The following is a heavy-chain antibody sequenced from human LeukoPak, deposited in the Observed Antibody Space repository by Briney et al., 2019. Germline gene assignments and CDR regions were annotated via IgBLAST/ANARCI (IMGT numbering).Heavy chain of an antibody. D-gene: IGHD3-22*01. Sequence: ASVKVSCKASGYTFTGYYMHWVRQAPGQGLGWMGRINPNSGGTNYAQKFQGRVTMTRDTSISTAYMELSRLRSDDTAVYYCARYYYDSSGSNIDYWGQGTLVTVSS. V-gene: IGHV1-2*06. CDR2: INPNSGGT. CDR3: ARYYYDSSGSNIDY. CDR1: GYTFTGYY. J-gene: IGHJ4*02.